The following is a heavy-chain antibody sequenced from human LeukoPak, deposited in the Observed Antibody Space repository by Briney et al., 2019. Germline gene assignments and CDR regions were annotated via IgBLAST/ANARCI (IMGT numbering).Heavy chain of an antibody. CDR1: GYSFTNFW. J-gene: IGHJ5*02. D-gene: IGHD6-13*01. CDR3: TTTGYSSTWYAPNWFDP. V-gene: IGHV5-51*01. CDR2: IYPGDSDI. Sequence: GESLKISCKGSGYSFTNFWIGWVRQMPGKGLEWMGIIYPGDSDIRYSPSFQGQVTISADKSISTAYLQWSSLEASDTAIYYCTTTGYSSTWYAPNWFDPWGQGTLVTVSS.